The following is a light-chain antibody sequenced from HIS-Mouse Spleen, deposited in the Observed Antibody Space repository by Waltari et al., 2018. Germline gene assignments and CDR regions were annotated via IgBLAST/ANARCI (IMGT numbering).Light chain of an antibody. Sequence: DIQLTQSPSFLSASVGDRVTITGRASQGISSYLAWYQQKPGKAPKLLIYAASTWQSGVPSRFSGSGSGTEFTLTISSLQPEDFATYYCQQLNSYPPTFGPGTKVDIK. J-gene: IGKJ3*01. CDR1: QGISSY. CDR2: AAS. CDR3: QQLNSYPPT. V-gene: IGKV1-9*01.